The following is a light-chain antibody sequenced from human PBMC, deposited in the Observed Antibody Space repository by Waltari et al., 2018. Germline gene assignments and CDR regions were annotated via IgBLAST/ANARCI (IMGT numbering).Light chain of an antibody. V-gene: IGKV2-30*01. J-gene: IGKJ2*01. CDR3: MQATHWPYT. CDR2: KIS. CDR1: QSLVFSDGNIY. Sequence: DVVMTQSPLSLPVTLGQPASISFRPGQSLVFSDGNIYLSWFHHRPGPPTRRLIYKISNRDSGVPDRFSGGGAGTDFTLKISRVEAEDIGVYCCMQATHWPYTFGQGTKLEIK.